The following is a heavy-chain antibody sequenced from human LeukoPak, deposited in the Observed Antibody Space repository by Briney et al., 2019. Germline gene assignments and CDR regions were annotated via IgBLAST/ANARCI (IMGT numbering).Heavy chain of an antibody. CDR1: GFTFSSYS. Sequence: GGSLRLSCAASGFTFSSYSMNWVRQAPGKGLEWVSYISSSTNTIYYADSVKGRFTISRDNAKNSLYLQMNSLRAEDTAVYYCARDRYGDYGPDYWGQGTLVTVSS. D-gene: IGHD4-17*01. CDR3: ARDRYGDYGPDY. J-gene: IGHJ4*02. CDR2: ISSSTNTI. V-gene: IGHV3-48*04.